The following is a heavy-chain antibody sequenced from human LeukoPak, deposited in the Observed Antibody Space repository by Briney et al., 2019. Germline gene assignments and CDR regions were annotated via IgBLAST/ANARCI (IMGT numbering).Heavy chain of an antibody. V-gene: IGHV3-66*02. J-gene: IGHJ4*02. CDR2: IYSGGTT. CDR1: GFIVSSNY. D-gene: IGHD4-17*01. Sequence: GGSLRLSCTASGFIVSSNYMSWVRQAPGKGLEWVSVIYSGGTTYYADSVKGRFTISRDNSKNTLHLQMNSLRAEDTAVYYCARDSTTVTTDYWGQGTLVTVSS. CDR3: ARDSTTVTTDY.